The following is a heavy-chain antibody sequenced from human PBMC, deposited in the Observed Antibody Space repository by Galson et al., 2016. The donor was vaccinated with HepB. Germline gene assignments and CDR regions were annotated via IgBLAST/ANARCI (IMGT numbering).Heavy chain of an antibody. CDR1: GGSIISDNW. Sequence: ETLSLTCDVSGGSIISDNWWSWVRQTPGKGIEWLGQIYHTPTTSHDASLTGRLTMPVDKAKSQFSLHLTSVTAADTAVHYCAVSSGNPSHFDLWGRGTLVTVAS. V-gene: IGHV4-4*02. CDR2: IYHTPTT. D-gene: IGHD3-10*02. CDR3: AVSSGNPSHFDL. J-gene: IGHJ4*02.